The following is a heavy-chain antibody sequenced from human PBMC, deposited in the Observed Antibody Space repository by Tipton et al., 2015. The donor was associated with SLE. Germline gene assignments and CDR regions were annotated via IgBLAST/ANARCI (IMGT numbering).Heavy chain of an antibody. CDR1: GGSIDSSVSY. V-gene: IGHV4-39*01. CDR3: ARRDWHNDYYYLDV. CDR2: VYFSGST. D-gene: IGHD1/OR15-1a*01. J-gene: IGHJ6*03. Sequence: TLSLTCIVSGGSIDSSVSYWGWVRLSQGQGLEWMGSVYFSGSTFSNPSLESRVTISRDTSKNQFFLKLTAVTAADTAVYYCARRDWHNDYYYLDVWGKGNTVTVS.